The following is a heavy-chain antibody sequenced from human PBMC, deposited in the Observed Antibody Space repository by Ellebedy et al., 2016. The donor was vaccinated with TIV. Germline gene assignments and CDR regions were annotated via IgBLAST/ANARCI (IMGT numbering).Heavy chain of an antibody. J-gene: IGHJ4*02. CDR3: ARGHSGGYLASNSDY. CDR1: GFAFNDYY. D-gene: IGHD3-22*01. Sequence: GESLKISXAASGFAFNDYYMSWIRQAPGKGLEWVSYISGSGSHTPYADSVRGRFTISRDNADNSLYLQMDSLRAEDTAVYYCARGHSGGYLASNSDYWGQGTLVTVSS. V-gene: IGHV3-11*04. CDR2: ISGSGSHT.